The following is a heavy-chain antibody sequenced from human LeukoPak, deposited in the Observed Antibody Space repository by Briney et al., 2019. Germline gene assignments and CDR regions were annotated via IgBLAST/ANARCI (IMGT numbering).Heavy chain of an antibody. CDR2: ISSSSSTI. CDR1: GFTFSSYS. D-gene: IGHD6-13*01. V-gene: IGHV3-48*01. CDR3: ARDHGLYSSSWYGDAFDI. Sequence: GGSLRLSCAASGFTFSSYSMNWVRQAPGKGLEWVSYISSSSSTIYYADSVKGRFTISRDNAKNSLYLQMNSLRAEDTAVYYCARDHGLYSSSWYGDAFDIWGQGTMVTVSS. J-gene: IGHJ3*02.